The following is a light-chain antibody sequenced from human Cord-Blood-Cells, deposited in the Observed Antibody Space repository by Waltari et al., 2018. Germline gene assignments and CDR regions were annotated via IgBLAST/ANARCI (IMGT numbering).Light chain of an antibody. CDR1: SSDVGGYNY. CDR3: CSYAGSYTDVV. J-gene: IGLJ2*01. CDR2: DVS. V-gene: IGLV2-11*01. Sequence: QSALTQPRSVSGSPGQSVNISCTGTSSDVGGYNYVSLYQQPPGKAPKLMIDDVSKRPSGVPDRFSGSKSCNTASLTISGLQAEDEADYYCCSYAGSYTDVVFGGGTKLTVL.